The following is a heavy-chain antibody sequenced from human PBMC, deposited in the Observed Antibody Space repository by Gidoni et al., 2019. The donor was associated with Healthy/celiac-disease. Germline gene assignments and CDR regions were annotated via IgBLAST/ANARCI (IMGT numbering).Heavy chain of an antibody. D-gene: IGHD3-10*01. V-gene: IGHV4-34*01. Sequence: QVQLQQWGAGLLKPSETLSLTCAVYGGSFSGYYWSWIRQPPGKGLEWIGEINHSGSTNYNPSLKSRVTISVDTSKNQFSLKLSSVTAADTAVYYCARGLDYYGSGSYRYWGQGTLVTVSS. CDR3: ARGLDYYGSGSYRY. CDR2: INHSGST. J-gene: IGHJ4*02. CDR1: GGSFSGYY.